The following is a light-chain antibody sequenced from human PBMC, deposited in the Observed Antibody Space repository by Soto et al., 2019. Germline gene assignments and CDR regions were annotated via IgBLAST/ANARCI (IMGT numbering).Light chain of an antibody. CDR1: QSLSSN. CDR2: DSS. CDR3: QQFNNWPT. V-gene: IGKV3-15*01. Sequence: GERAPVSCRASQSLSSNFLAWYQQKPGQPPRLLIYDSSTRATGIPARFSGSGSGTEFTLTISSLQSEDFAVYYCQQFNNWPTFAQGTRLEIK. J-gene: IGKJ5*01.